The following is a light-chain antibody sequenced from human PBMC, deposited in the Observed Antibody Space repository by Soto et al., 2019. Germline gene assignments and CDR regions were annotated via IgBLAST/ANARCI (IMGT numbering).Light chain of an antibody. CDR3: MQNIQLRT. Sequence: DIVMTQTPLSLSVTPGQSASISCKSAQSLLHRDGRTYLDWYLQTAGQPPQLMLYEVSNRFSGVPDRFNGNGSAAYFSLNISRVEAADVGVYYCMQNIQLRTLGQGTKLDI. J-gene: IGKJ1*01. V-gene: IGKV2D-29*01. CDR2: EVS. CDR1: QSLLHRDGRTY.